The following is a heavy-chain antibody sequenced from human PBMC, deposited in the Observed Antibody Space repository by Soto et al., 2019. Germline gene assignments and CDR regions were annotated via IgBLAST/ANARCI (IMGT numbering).Heavy chain of an antibody. CDR2: IFSNDEK. V-gene: IGHV2-26*04. Sequence: QVTVKESGPVLVKPTETLTLTCTVSGFSLSNAGLGVSWIRQPPGKALEWLAHIFSNDEKSYSTSLKSRLTISKDTSKSQVVLIMTNLDPVDTATYYGASTYRASWYWFDPWGQGTLVTVSS. D-gene: IGHD6-13*01. J-gene: IGHJ5*02. CDR1: GFSLSNAGLG. CDR3: ASTYRASWYWFDP.